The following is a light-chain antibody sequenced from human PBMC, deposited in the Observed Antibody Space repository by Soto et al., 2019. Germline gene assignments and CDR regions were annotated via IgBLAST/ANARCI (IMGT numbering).Light chain of an antibody. CDR3: QQLSHDPYT. CDR2: DSS. Sequence: DIQLTQSPSFLSASVEDRVTISCRANYDISSSLAWYQQEPGKPPKLLIYDSSTSQTGVPARFTGSGSGRKFTLTISGLQFGDFATYFCQQLSHDPYTFGQGTRLEI. CDR1: YDISSS. J-gene: IGKJ2*01. V-gene: IGKV1-9*01.